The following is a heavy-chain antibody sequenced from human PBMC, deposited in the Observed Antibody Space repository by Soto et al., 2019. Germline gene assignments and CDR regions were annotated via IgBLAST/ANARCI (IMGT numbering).Heavy chain of an antibody. Sequence: QVQLQESGPGLVKPSETLSLTCTVSGGSISSYYWSWIRQPPGKGLEWIGYIYYSGSTNYNPSLKSRVTISVDTSKNQFALKLSSVPAADTAVYYCARSYSSSSLVWFDPWGQGTLVTVSS. CDR1: GGSISSYY. D-gene: IGHD6-6*01. CDR2: IYYSGST. V-gene: IGHV4-59*01. CDR3: ARSYSSSSLVWFDP. J-gene: IGHJ5*02.